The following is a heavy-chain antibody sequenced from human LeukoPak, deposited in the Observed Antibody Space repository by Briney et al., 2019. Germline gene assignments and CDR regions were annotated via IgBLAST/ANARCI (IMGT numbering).Heavy chain of an antibody. Sequence: GGSLRLSCAASGFTFSSYGMHWVRQAPGKGLEWVAVIWYDGSNNYYVDSVKGRFTISRDNSKNTLYLQMNSLRAEDTAVYYCAREGCSSTSCPYYYYYYYMDVWGKGTTVTVSS. CDR1: GFTFSSYG. CDR2: IWYDGSNN. D-gene: IGHD2-2*01. J-gene: IGHJ6*03. CDR3: AREGCSSTSCPYYYYYYYMDV. V-gene: IGHV3-33*01.